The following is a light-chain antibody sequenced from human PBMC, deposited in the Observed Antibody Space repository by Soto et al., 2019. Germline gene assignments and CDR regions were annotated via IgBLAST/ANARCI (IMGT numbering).Light chain of an antibody. CDR2: AAS. V-gene: IGKV1-39*01. CDR3: QQSYSTLLIT. CDR1: QSISTY. Sequence: DIQMTQSPSSQSASVGDRVTITCQASQSISTYLNWYQQKPGKAPKLLIYAASSLQSGVPSRFSGSGSGTDFTLTISSLQPEDFATYYCQQSYSTLLITFGQGTRLEI. J-gene: IGKJ5*01.